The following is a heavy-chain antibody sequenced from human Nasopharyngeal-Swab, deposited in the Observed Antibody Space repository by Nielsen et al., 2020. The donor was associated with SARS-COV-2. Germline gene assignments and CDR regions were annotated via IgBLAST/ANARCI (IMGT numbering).Heavy chain of an antibody. CDR2: IYYSGSP. Sequence: SETLSLTCTVSAGSITTYYCPWIPQPPGKGLEWIRFIYYSGSPNYNPSLKSRVTISVDTSKNQFSLKLSSVTAADTAVYYCASFVDTAMGAYGMDVWGQGTTVTVSS. J-gene: IGHJ6*02. D-gene: IGHD5-18*01. V-gene: IGHV4-59*13. CDR3: ASFVDTAMGAYGMDV. CDR1: AGSITTYY.